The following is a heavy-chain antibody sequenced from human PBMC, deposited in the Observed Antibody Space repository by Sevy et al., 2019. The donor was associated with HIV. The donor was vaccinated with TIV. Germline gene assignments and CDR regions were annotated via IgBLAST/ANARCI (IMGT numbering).Heavy chain of an antibody. CDR2: IKSKTDGGTT. Sequence: RGSLRLSCAASGFTFSNAWMSWVRQAPGKGLEWVGRIKSKTDGGTTDYAAPVKGRFTISRDDSKNTLYLQMNSLKTEDTAVYYCTTVRDFWSGYFPLGAFDIWGQGTMVTVSS. V-gene: IGHV3-15*01. CDR1: GFTFSNAW. D-gene: IGHD3-3*01. CDR3: TTVRDFWSGYFPLGAFDI. J-gene: IGHJ3*02.